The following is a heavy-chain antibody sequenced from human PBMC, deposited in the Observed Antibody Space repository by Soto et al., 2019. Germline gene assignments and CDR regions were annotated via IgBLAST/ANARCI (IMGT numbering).Heavy chain of an antibody. CDR2: ISNRGSDT. J-gene: IGHJ4*02. Sequence: PGGSLRLFCAGSGFTFINYAMTWVRQAPGKGLEWVSSISNRGSDTYYVDSVKGRFTISRDNSKNTLYLQMNSLRAEDTAVYYCAKDTYSSSWYFWGQGTLVTVSS. V-gene: IGHV3-23*01. D-gene: IGHD6-13*01. CDR1: GFTFINYA. CDR3: AKDTYSSSWYF.